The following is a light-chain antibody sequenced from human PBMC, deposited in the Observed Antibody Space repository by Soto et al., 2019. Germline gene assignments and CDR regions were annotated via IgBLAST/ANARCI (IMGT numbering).Light chain of an antibody. CDR1: QSLEYSDGRTF. CDR2: KVS. CDR3: MQGRYWAT. V-gene: IGKV2-30*01. J-gene: IGKJ2*01. Sequence: DVVMTQSPLSLSVTLGQPASISCSSTQSLEYSDGRTFLNWLQQRPGQSPRRLLYKVSNRDSGVPDRFSGSGSGTNFTLKISRVEAEDVGVYFCMQGRYWATFGQGTKLEIK.